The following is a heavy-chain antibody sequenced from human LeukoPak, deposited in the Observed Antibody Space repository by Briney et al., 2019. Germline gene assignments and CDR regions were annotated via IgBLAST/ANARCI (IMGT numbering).Heavy chain of an antibody. CDR3: ARDPTLPGIAAAGTRDYYYYGMDV. Sequence: SVKVSCKASGGTFSSYAISWVRQAPGQGLEWMGGITPIFGTANYAQKFQGRVTITADESTSTAYMELSSLRSEDTAVYYCARDPTLPGIAAAGTRDYYYYGMDVWGQGTTVTVSS. CDR2: ITPIFGTA. D-gene: IGHD6-13*01. CDR1: GGTFSSYA. J-gene: IGHJ6*02. V-gene: IGHV1-69*01.